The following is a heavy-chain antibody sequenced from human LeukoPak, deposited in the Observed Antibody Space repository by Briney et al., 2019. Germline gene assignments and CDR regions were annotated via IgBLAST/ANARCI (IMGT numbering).Heavy chain of an antibody. CDR2: VYYSGST. CDR3: ARSTPLAVAGTDWFDR. CDR1: GGSITTTSFY. D-gene: IGHD6-19*01. V-gene: IGHV4-39*07. J-gene: IGHJ5*02. Sequence: SETLSLTCTVSGGSITTTSFYWGWIRQPPGRGLEWIGTVYYSGSTYSNPSLKSRFTISLDTSKSQFSLRLNSVTAADTAVYYCARSTPLAVAGTDWFDRWGQGTLVTVSS.